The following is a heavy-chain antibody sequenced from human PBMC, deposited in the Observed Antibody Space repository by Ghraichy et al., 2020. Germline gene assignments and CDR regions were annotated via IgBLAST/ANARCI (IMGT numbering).Heavy chain of an antibody. V-gene: IGHV4-4*07. CDR3: AGGAVAGTGF. D-gene: IGHD6-19*01. J-gene: IGHJ4*02. Sequence: SETLSLTCTVSGGSISSYYWSWIRQPTGKGLEWIGRIHTSGRADYNPSLKSRVTMSVDTSKKQFSLKLNSVTAVDTAIYFCAGGAVAGTGFWGQGALVTVSS. CDR1: GGSISSYY. CDR2: IHTSGRA.